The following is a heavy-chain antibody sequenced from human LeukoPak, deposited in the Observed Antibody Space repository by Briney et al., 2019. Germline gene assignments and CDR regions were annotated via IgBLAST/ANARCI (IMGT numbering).Heavy chain of an antibody. CDR3: AREGGLLTGYSDL. V-gene: IGHV3-21*01. Sequence: GGSLRLSCAVSGFTFSGYSMSWVRQAPGKGLEWVSSISSSGTYKYYADSVKGRFTISRDNAKNSLYLQMNSLRAEDTAVYYCAREGGLLTGYSDLWGRGTLVTVSS. CDR1: GFTFSGYS. CDR2: ISSSGTYK. D-gene: IGHD1-26*01. J-gene: IGHJ2*01.